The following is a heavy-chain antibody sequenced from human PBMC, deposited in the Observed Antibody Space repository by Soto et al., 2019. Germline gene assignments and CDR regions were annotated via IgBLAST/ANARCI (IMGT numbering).Heavy chain of an antibody. CDR1: GYTFTTYG. D-gene: IGHD3-22*01. Sequence: GASVKVSCKASGYTFTTYGVYWLRQAPGQGPEWMGWINVYNGNTMYAQNLQGRVTISVDTSKNQFSLKLSSVTAADTAVYYCARGSYYYDSSGYYHYWGQGTLVTVSS. J-gene: IGHJ4*02. V-gene: IGHV1-18*01. CDR3: ARGSYYYDSSGYYHY. CDR2: INVYNGNT.